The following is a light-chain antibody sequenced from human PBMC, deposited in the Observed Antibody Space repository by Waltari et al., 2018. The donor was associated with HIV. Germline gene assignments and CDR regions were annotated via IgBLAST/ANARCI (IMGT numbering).Light chain of an antibody. CDR2: WAS. CDR3: QQHYTSPYT. V-gene: IGKV4-1*01. J-gene: IGKJ2*01. CDR1: QSVLRSSSSTNS. Sequence: DIVLTQSPESLTVSLGARATINCTTTQSVLRSSSSTNSLVWYQQKSGQPPKLLIYWASTRESGVPERFSGSGSGTDFTLTISSLQAADVAVYYCQQHYTSPYTFGQGTKLEIK.